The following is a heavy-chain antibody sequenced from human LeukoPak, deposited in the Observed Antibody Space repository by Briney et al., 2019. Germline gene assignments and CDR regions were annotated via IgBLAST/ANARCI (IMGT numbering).Heavy chain of an antibody. CDR3: ARLAGSYYDSSGYPD. Sequence: APVKVSCKASGYTFTGYYMHWVRQAPGQGLEWMGWINPNSGGTNYAQKFQGRVTMTRDTSISTAYMELSRLRSDDTAVYYCARLAGSYYDSSGYPDWGQGTLVTVSS. CDR1: GYTFTGYY. V-gene: IGHV1-2*02. D-gene: IGHD3-22*01. CDR2: INPNSGGT. J-gene: IGHJ4*02.